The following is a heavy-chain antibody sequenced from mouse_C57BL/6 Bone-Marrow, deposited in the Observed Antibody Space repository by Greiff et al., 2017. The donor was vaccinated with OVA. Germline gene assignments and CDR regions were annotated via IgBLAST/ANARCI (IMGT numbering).Heavy chain of an antibody. D-gene: IGHD1-1*01. CDR1: GYSFTGYY. CDR3: ARGYYGSSPWFAY. V-gene: IGHV1-42*01. CDR2: INPSTGGT. Sequence: VQLKQSGPELVKPGASVKISCKASGYSFTGYYMNWVKQSPEKSLEWIGEINPSTGGTTYNQKFKAKATLTVDKSSSTAYMQLKSLTSEDSAVYYCARGYYGSSPWFAYWGQGTLVTVSA. J-gene: IGHJ3*01.